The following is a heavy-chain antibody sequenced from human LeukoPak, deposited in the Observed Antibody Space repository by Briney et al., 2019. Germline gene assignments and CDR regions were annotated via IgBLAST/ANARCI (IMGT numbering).Heavy chain of an antibody. J-gene: IGHJ4*02. CDR2: ISNSGAAT. Sequence: GGSLRLSCAASGFTFKNYAMIWVRQAPGKGLQWISGISNSGAATYYADSVKGRFTISRDNSKNTLYLQMDSLRADDTAVYFCAKRMDFYASGTELSFDYWGQGTLVTVSS. V-gene: IGHV3-23*01. CDR3: AKRMDFYASGTELSFDY. D-gene: IGHD3-10*01. CDR1: GFTFKNYA.